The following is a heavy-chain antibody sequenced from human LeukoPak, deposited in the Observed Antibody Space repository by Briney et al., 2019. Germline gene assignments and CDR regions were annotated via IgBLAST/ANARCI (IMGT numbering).Heavy chain of an antibody. V-gene: IGHV4-4*07. D-gene: IGHD3-9*01. CDR3: ARERSSYYDILTGYSGYYFDY. J-gene: IGHJ4*02. CDR2: IYTSGST. Sequence: SETLSLTCTVSGGSISSYYWSWIRQPARKGLEWIGRIYTSGSTNYNPSLKSRVTMSVDTSKNQFSLKLSSVTAADTAVYYCARERSSYYDILTGYSGYYFDYWGQGTLVIVSS. CDR1: GGSISSYY.